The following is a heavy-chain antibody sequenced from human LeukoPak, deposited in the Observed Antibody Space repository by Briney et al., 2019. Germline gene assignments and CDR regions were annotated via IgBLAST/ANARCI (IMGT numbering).Heavy chain of an antibody. Sequence: SETLSLTCAVSNASVSGYYWSWIRQPPGKGLEWVGHIHYSGSTKYNPSLKSRVTVSLDTSKNHLSLRLSSVTAADTAMYYCARLRKYDDFWSGYFHYFDYWDQGTLVTVSS. J-gene: IGHJ4*02. V-gene: IGHV4-59*08. CDR2: IHYSGST. CDR3: ARLRKYDDFWSGYFHYFDY. CDR1: NASVSGYY. D-gene: IGHD3-3*01.